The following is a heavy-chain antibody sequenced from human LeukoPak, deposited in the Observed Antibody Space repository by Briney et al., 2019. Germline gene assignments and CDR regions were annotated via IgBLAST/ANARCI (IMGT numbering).Heavy chain of an antibody. Sequence: PSETLSLTCAVYGGSFSGYYWSWIRQPPGKGLEWIGEINHSGSTNYNPSLKSRVTISVDTSKNQFSLKLSSVTAADMAVYYCARRRFVGSYGPWGQGTLVTVSS. V-gene: IGHV4-34*01. CDR1: GGSFSGYY. J-gene: IGHJ5*02. D-gene: IGHD1-26*01. CDR3: ARRRFVGSYGP. CDR2: INHSGST.